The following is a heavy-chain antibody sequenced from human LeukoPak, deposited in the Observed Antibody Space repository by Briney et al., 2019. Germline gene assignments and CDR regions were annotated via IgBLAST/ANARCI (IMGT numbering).Heavy chain of an antibody. CDR1: GFTVSSNS. CDR2: IYGGGSK. J-gene: IGHJ4*02. CDR3: ARHSGNSGSYYFDY. D-gene: IGHD5-12*01. V-gene: IGHV3-53*01. Sequence: PGGSLRLSCAASGFTVSSNSVSWVRQAAGKGLEWVSLIYGGGSKYYADSVKGRFTITRDNSKDTLYLQMNSLRPEDTAVYYCARHSGNSGSYYFDYWGQGTLVTVSS.